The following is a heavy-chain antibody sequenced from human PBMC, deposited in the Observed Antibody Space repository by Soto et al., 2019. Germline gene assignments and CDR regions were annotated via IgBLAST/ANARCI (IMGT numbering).Heavy chain of an antibody. V-gene: IGHV4-59*08. Sequence: SETLSLTCTVSGGSISSYYWSWIRQPPGKGLEWIGYIYYSGSTNYNPSLKSRVTISVDTSKNQFSLKLSSVTAADTAVYYCASAFIMHHYFDSWGKGTRVTVSS. D-gene: IGHD3-10*01. CDR1: GGSISSYY. CDR2: IYYSGST. J-gene: IGHJ4*02. CDR3: ASAFIMHHYFDS.